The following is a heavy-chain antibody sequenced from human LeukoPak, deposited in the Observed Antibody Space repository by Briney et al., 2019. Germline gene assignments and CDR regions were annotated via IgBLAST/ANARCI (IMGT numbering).Heavy chain of an antibody. CDR1: GFIFSHYG. Sequence: GGSLRLSCAASGFIFSHYGMHWVRQAPGKGLEWVAVIWSDATNRFYATSVKGRFTIYRENFQNTVFLEMNSLRVEDTAIYYCARDAQRGFDYSNSLRYWGHGTLVTVS. J-gene: IGHJ4*01. CDR3: ARDAQRGFDYSNSLRY. CDR2: IWSDATNR. V-gene: IGHV3-30*12. D-gene: IGHD4-11*01.